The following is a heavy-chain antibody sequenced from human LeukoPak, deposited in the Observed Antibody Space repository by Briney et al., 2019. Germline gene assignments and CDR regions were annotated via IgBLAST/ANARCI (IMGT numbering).Heavy chain of an antibody. CDR3: AREFEPDYFDY. CDR1: GLTFSGYT. V-gene: IGHV3-21*01. D-gene: IGHD1-14*01. J-gene: IGHJ4*02. CDR2: ISSSGLYI. Sequence: PGGSLRLSCTVSGLTFSGYTMHWVRQAPGKGLEWVSSISSSGLYIYFADSLKGRFTISRDNAKNSLYLQVNSLRAEDTAVYYCAREFEPDYFDYWGQGTLVTVSS.